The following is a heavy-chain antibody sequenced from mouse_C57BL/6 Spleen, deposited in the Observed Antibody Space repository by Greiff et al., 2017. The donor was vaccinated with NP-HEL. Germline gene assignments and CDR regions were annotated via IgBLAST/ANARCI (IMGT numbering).Heavy chain of an antibody. D-gene: IGHD2-5*01. CDR3: ARPYYSNYLAWFAY. V-gene: IGHV2-2*01. J-gene: IGHJ3*01. CDR1: GFSLTSYG. CDR2: IWSGGST. Sequence: QVQLQQSGPGLVQPSQSLSITCTVSGFSLTSYGVHWVRQSPGKGLEWLGVIWSGGSTDYNAAFISRLSISKDNSKSQVFFKMNSLQADDTAIYYCARPYYSNYLAWFAYWGQGTLVTVSA.